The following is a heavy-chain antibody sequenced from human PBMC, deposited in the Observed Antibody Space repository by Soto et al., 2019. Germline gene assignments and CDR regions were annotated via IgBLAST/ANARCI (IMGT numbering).Heavy chain of an antibody. D-gene: IGHD4-17*01. CDR1: GITFSRCL. J-gene: IGHJ2*01. CDR2: ISQDGTDT. V-gene: IGHV3-7*01. CDR3: ARDPLSYGDYAQTYWYFDL. Sequence: GGSLRLSCGASGITFSRCLMSWVRQAPGKGLEWVASISQDGTDTDYVDSVKGRFAISRDNPKNSLYLQMNSLRAVDTAVYYCARDPLSYGDYAQTYWYFDLWGRGTRVTVSS.